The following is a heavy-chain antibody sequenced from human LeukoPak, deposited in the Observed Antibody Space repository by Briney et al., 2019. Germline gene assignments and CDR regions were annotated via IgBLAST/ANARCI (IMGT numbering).Heavy chain of an antibody. CDR1: GDSVSSNSAA. CDR3: AREACSTSCYAPDY. Sequence: SQTLSLTCAISGDSVSSNSAAWNWIRQSPSRVLEWLGRTYYRSKWYNDYAVSVKSRITINPDTSKNQFSLQLNSGTPEDTAVYYCAREACSTSCYAPDYWGQGTLVTVSS. J-gene: IGHJ4*02. D-gene: IGHD2-2*01. CDR2: TYYRSKWYN. V-gene: IGHV6-1*01.